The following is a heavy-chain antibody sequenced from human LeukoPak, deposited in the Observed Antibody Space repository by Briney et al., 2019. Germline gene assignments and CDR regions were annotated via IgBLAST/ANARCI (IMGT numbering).Heavy chain of an antibody. CDR3: ARELWFGERPREG. CDR2: IQTSGST. J-gene: IGHJ4*02. Sequence: PSETLSLTCTVSGGSISSYSWSWIRQPAGKGLEWIGRIQTSGSTNYNPSLKSRVTMSVDTSKNQFSLKLSSVTAADTAVYYCARELWFGERPREGWGQGTLATVSS. D-gene: IGHD3-10*01. CDR1: GGSISSYS. V-gene: IGHV4-4*07.